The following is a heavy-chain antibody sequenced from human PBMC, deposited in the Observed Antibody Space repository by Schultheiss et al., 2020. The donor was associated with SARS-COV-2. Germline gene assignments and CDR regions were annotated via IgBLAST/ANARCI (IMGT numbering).Heavy chain of an antibody. CDR1: GFTFSSYG. V-gene: IGHV3-33*01. CDR3: ARGDFRGYSYGPFDY. CDR2: IWYDGSNK. D-gene: IGHD5-18*01. Sequence: GGSLRLSCAASGFTFSSYGMHWVRQAPGKGLEWVAVIWYDGSNKYYADSVKGRFTISRDNSKNTLYLQMNSLRAEDTAVYYCARGDFRGYSYGPFDYWGQGALVTGSS. J-gene: IGHJ4*02.